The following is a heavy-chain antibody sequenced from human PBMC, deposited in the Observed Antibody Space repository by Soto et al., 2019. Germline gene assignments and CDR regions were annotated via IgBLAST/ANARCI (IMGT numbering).Heavy chain of an antibody. J-gene: IGHJ4*02. CDR2: ISYDGSNK. CDR3: AKDLGPYGSGSYYNSFLAGY. CDR1: GFTFSSYG. V-gene: IGHV3-30*18. Sequence: QVQLVESGGGVVQPGRSLRLSCAASGFTFSSYGMHWVRQAPGKGLEWVAVISYDGSNKYYADSVKGRFTISRDNSKNTLYLQMNSLRAEDTAVYYCAKDLGPYGSGSYYNSFLAGYWGQGTLVTVSS. D-gene: IGHD3-10*01.